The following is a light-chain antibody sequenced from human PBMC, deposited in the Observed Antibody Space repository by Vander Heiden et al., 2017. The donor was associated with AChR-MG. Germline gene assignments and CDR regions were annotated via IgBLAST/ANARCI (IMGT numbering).Light chain of an antibody. J-gene: IGKJ1*01. CDR2: KAS. CDR1: QSIRNW. V-gene: IGKV1-5*03. Sequence: DFQMTQSPSTLSASVGDRVTITCRASQSIRNWLAWYQQKPGKAPKLLIYKASNLESGVPSRFSGSGSGTEFTLTISSLQPEDFATYYCQQYNNYSVWTFGQGTKVESK. CDR3: QQYNNYSVWT.